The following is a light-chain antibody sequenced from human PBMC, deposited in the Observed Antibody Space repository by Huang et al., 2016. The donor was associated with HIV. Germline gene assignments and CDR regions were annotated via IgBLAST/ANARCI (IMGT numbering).Light chain of an antibody. CDR2: ATS. CDR1: QGIGNS. Sequence: DIQMTQSPSSLSASVGDRVTITCRSSQGIGNSLAWYQQKPEKAPRLLLYATSTLESGVPSRLSGSGSGTHYTLTINTLQPEDIASYYCQQYHSLPWTFGQGTKVEIK. J-gene: IGKJ1*01. CDR3: QQYHSLPWT. V-gene: IGKV1-NL1*01.